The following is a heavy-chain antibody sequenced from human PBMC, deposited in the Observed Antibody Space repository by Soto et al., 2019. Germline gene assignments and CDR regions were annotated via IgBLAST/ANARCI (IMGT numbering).Heavy chain of an antibody. J-gene: IGHJ6*02. D-gene: IGHD6-13*01. Sequence: APLKRSCKTAGYTYTSYVGGRGRQTPGQGLERIGWISAYNGNTNYAQKLQGRVTMTTDTSTSTAYMELRSLRSDDTAVYYCARDLPPARIAAGDHYYYYGMDVWGQGTTVTVSS. CDR2: ISAYNGNT. V-gene: IGHV1-18*04. CDR3: ARDLPPARIAAGDHYYYYGMDV. CDR1: GYTYTSYV.